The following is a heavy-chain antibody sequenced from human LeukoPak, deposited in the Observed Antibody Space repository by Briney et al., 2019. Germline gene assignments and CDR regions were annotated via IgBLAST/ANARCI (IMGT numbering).Heavy chain of an antibody. CDR1: GFTFTSSA. Sequence: SVKVSCKASGFTFTSSAVQWARQARGQRLEWIGWIVVGSGNTNYAQKFQERVTITRDMSTSTAYMGLSSLRSEDTAVYYCAADFDCSSTSCFYWGQGTLVTVSS. D-gene: IGHD2-2*01. CDR2: IVVGSGNT. V-gene: IGHV1-58*01. J-gene: IGHJ4*02. CDR3: AADFDCSSTSCFY.